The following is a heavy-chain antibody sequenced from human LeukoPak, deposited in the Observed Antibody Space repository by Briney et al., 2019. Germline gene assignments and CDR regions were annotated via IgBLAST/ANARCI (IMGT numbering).Heavy chain of an antibody. Sequence: PGGSLRLSCAASGFTFSSYSMNWVRQAPGKGLEWVSSISSSSSYIYYADSVKGRFTISRDNAKNTLYLQMNSLRAEDTAVYYCARVARNYYDSSGYYPSDYWGQGTLVTVSS. CDR1: GFTFSSYS. CDR3: ARVARNYYDSSGYYPSDY. J-gene: IGHJ4*02. CDR2: ISSSSSYI. V-gene: IGHV3-21*01. D-gene: IGHD3-22*01.